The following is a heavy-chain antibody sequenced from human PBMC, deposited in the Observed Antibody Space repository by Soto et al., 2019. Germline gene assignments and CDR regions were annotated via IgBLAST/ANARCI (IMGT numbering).Heavy chain of an antibody. J-gene: IGHJ6*02. CDR2: IVVGSGNT. CDR3: AAGPPRRYYGSGSYYYYGMDV. CDR1: GFTFTSSA. V-gene: IGHV1-58*01. Sequence: QMQLVQSGPEVKKPGTSVKVSCKASGFTFTSSAVQWVRQARGQRLEWIGWIVVGSGNTNYAQKFQERVTITRDMSTSTAYRELSSLRSKDTAVYYCAAGPPRRYYGSGSYYYYGMDVWGQGTTVTVSS. D-gene: IGHD3-10*01.